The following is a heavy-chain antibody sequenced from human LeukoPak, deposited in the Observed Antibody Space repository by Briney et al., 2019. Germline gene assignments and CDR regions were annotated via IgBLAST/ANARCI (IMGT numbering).Heavy chain of an antibody. V-gene: IGHV3-9*01. CDR1: GFTFDDYA. J-gene: IGHJ4*02. CDR3: AKASTPSGSYHIDY. D-gene: IGHD1-26*01. CDR2: ISWNSGSI. Sequence: PGRSLRLSCAASGFTFDDYAMHWVRQAPGKGLEGVSGISWNSGSIGYADSVKGRFTISRDNAKNSLYLQMNSLRAEDTALYYCAKASTPSGSYHIDYWGQGTLVTVSS.